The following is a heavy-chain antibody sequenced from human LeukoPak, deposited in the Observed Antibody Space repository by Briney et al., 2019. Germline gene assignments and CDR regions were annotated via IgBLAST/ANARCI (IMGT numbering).Heavy chain of an antibody. D-gene: IGHD4-11*01. V-gene: IGHV4-34*01. CDR3: ASRHLYSNHVAY. CDR1: GGAFSDYY. J-gene: IGHJ4*02. Sequence: SETLSLTCAAYGGAFSDYYWSWIRQPPGKGLEWIGEVTHTGFTNYNPSLESRVVISVDTYNNQFSLQATSVAAADTAVYYCASRHLYSNHVAYWGQGTLVTVSS. CDR2: VTHTGFT.